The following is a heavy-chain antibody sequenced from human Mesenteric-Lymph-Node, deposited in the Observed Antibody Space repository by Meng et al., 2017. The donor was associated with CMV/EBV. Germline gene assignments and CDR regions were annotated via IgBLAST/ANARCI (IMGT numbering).Heavy chain of an antibody. V-gene: IGHV3-53*04. CDR3: ARVGQDFFFDY. Sequence: LSCAAAGFTVSSNYMSWVRQAPGKGLEWVSVIYSGGSTYYADSVKGRFTISRHNSKNTLYLQMNSLRAEDTAVYYCARVGQDFFFDYWGQGTLVTVSS. D-gene: IGHD2-15*01. CDR2: IYSGGST. J-gene: IGHJ4*02. CDR1: GFTVSSNY.